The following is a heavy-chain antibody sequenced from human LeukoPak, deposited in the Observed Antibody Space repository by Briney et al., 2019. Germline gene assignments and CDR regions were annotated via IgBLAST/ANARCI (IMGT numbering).Heavy chain of an antibody. CDR2: IYTSGST. Sequence: PSETLSLTCTVPGGSISSGSYYWSWIRQPAGKGLEWIGRIYTSGSTNYNPSLKNRVTISVDTSKNQFSLKLSSVTAADTAVYYCARADGYYYYGMDVWGQGTTVTVSS. CDR1: GGSISSGSYY. D-gene: IGHD5-24*01. J-gene: IGHJ6*02. V-gene: IGHV4-61*02. CDR3: ARADGYYYYGMDV.